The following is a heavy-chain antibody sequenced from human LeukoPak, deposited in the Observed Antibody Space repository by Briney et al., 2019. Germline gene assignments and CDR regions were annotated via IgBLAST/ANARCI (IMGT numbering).Heavy chain of an antibody. CDR3: ARLPGATHNYYYYMDV. J-gene: IGHJ6*03. CDR1: GGSISSYY. Sequence: SETLSLTCTVSGGSISSYYWSWIRQPPGKGLEWIGYNYTSGSTNYNPSLKSRVTISVDTSKNQFSLKLSSVTAADTAVYYCARLPGATHNYYYYMDVWGKGTTVTVSS. D-gene: IGHD1-26*01. V-gene: IGHV4-4*09. CDR2: NYTSGST.